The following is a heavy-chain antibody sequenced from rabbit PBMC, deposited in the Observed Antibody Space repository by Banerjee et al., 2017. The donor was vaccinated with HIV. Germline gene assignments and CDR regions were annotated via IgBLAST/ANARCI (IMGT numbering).Heavy chain of an antibody. CDR1: GFSFSIKYV. J-gene: IGHJ4*01. V-gene: IGHV1S45*01. Sequence: QEQLEESGGDLVKPEGSLTITCTASGFSFSIKYVMCWVRQAPGKGLEWIGTIYAGSSGSPSSATWVNAHFPFSKPPWPTVPLQMPSLTAADTAPFFCAGNLTGVIGGIFNLWAPGTLVTVS. CDR2: IYAGSSGSP. CDR3: AGNLTGVIGGIFNL. D-gene: IGHD1-1*01.